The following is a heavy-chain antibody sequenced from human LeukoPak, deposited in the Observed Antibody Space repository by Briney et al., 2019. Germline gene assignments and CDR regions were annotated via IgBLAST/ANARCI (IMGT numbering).Heavy chain of an antibody. Sequence: TETLSLTCTVSGDSISSYYWSWIRQPPGKGLEWIGYIYHSGSTNYNPSLKSRVTISADTSKDQFSLKLASVTAADTAVYYCATGYSSTWYYFDYWGQGTLVTVSS. D-gene: IGHD6-13*01. CDR1: GDSISSYY. J-gene: IGHJ4*02. V-gene: IGHV4-59*01. CDR2: IYHSGST. CDR3: ATGYSSTWYYFDY.